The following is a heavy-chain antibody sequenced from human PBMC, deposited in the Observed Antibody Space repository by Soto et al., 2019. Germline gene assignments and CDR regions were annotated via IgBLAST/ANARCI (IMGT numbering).Heavy chain of an antibody. CDR3: ARGGSSGWYYFDY. V-gene: IGHV3-30-3*01. CDR2: ISYDGSNK. J-gene: IGHJ4*02. CDR1: GFTFSSYA. Sequence: GGSLRLSCAASGFTFSSYAMHWVRQAPGKGLEWVAVISYDGSNKYYADSVKGRFTISRDNSKNTLYLQMNSLRAEDTAVYYCARGGSSGWYYFDYWGQGTLVTVSS. D-gene: IGHD6-19*01.